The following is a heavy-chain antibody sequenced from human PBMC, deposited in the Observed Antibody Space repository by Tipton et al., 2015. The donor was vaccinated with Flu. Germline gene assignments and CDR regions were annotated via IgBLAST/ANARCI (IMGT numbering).Heavy chain of an antibody. CDR1: GGSISSYY. J-gene: IGHJ4*02. V-gene: IGHV4-4*07. D-gene: IGHD3-10*01. Sequence: TLSLTCTVSGGSISSYYWSWIRQPAGKGLEWIGRIYTSGSTNYNPSLKSRVTMSVDTSKNQFSLKLSSVTAADTAVYYCARDTGGYYGSGSYYPPYYFDYWGQGTLVTVSS. CDR3: ARDTGGYYGSGSYYPPYYFDY. CDR2: IYTSGST.